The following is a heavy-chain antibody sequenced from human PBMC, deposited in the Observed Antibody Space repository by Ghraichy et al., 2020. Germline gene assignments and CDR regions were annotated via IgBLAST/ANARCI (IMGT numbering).Heavy chain of an antibody. CDR2: IYYDGNNK. J-gene: IGHJ6*02. D-gene: IGHD3-10*01. CDR3: ARDRGQYGSGLMGV. CDR1: GFTFSSYG. V-gene: IGHV3-33*01. Sequence: LNISCAASGFTFSSYGMHWVRQAPGKGLEWVALIYYDGNNKYYADSVKGRFTISRDNSKNTLYLQMNSLRAEDTAVYYCARDRGQYGSGLMGVWGQGTTVTVSS.